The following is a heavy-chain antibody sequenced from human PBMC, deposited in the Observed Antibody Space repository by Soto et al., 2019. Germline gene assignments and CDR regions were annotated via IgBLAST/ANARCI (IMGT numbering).Heavy chain of an antibody. CDR1: GYTFTSYY. J-gene: IGHJ6*02. V-gene: IGHV1-46*01. D-gene: IGHD6-13*01. CDR2: INPSGGST. CDR3: ARCASAYLFSSSWYLNYYYYVMDV. Sequence: VKVSCKASGYTFTSYYMHWGRHETGQGLEGMGIINPSGGSTSYAQKFQGIVTMTSDTSTRTVYIELSRLRSEDTSVYYCARCASAYLFSSSWYLNYYYYVMDVWGQGTTVTVSS.